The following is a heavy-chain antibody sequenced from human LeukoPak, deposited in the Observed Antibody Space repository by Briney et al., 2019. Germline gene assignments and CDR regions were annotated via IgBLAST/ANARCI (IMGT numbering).Heavy chain of an antibody. J-gene: IGHJ5*02. V-gene: IGHV7-4-1*02. CDR1: GYTFTSYA. D-gene: IGHD5-18*01. CDR3: ARMQESGYSYGYGWFDP. Sequence: ASVKVSCKASGYTFTSYAMNWVRQAPGQGLEWMGWINTNTGNPTYAQGFTGRFVFSLDTSVSTAYLQISSLKAEDTAVYYCARMQESGYSYGYGWFDPWGQGTLVTVSS. CDR2: INTNTGNP.